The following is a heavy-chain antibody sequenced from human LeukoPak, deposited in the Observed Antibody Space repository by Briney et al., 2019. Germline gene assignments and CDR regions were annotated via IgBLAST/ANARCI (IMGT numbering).Heavy chain of an antibody. CDR1: GFTFSSYW. CDR2: IKQDGSEK. Sequence: GGSLRLSCAASGFTFSSYWMSWVRQAPGKGLEWVANIKQDGSEKYYVDSVKGRFTISRDNAKNSLYLQMNSLRAEDTAVCYCARRNMYYYDSSGYYSDYWGQGTLVTVSS. J-gene: IGHJ4*02. D-gene: IGHD3-22*01. CDR3: ARRNMYYYDSSGYYSDY. V-gene: IGHV3-7*01.